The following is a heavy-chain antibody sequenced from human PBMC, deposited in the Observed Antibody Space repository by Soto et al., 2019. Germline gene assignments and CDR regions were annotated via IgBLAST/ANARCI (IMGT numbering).Heavy chain of an antibody. CDR2: IIPIFGTA. CDR1: GGTFSSYA. J-gene: IGHJ4*02. CDR3: AREPRYCSGGSGYFLTGIDY. Sequence: QVQLVQSGAEVKKPGSSVKVSCKASGGTFSSYAISWVRQAPGQGLEWMGGIIPIFGTANYAQKFQGRVTITADESTSTAYMELSSLRSQDTAVYYCAREPRYCSGGSGYFLTGIDYWGQGTLVTVSS. D-gene: IGHD2-15*01. V-gene: IGHV1-69*12.